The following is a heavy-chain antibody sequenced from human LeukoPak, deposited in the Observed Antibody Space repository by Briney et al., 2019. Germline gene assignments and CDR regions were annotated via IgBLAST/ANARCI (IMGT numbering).Heavy chain of an antibody. CDR1: GDSISSCY. CDR2: VHYSGST. J-gene: IGHJ4*02. CDR3: ARHSSLQGYYFDY. V-gene: IGHV4-59*08. Sequence: PSETLSLTCTVSGDSISSCYWSWLRQPPGKGLEWIGYVHYSGSTNYHPSLKSRVTISVDTSKNQVSLKPSSVTTADTAVYYCARHSSLQGYYFDYWGQGTLVTVSS. D-gene: IGHD6-6*01.